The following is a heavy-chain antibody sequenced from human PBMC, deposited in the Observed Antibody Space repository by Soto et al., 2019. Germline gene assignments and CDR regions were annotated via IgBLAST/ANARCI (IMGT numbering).Heavy chain of an antibody. J-gene: IGHJ6*02. D-gene: IGHD5-12*01. CDR1: VFTFNNYH. CDR2: ISSSSDYI. V-gene: IGHV3-21*01. CDR3: ARDCKGRDGYTNYYYYGMHV. Sequence: PXGSLRLSCASSVFTFNNYHMNCVRHSPGKWLEWVSSISSSSDYIYYADSMKGRFTVSRDNAKNSLFLQMNSLRAEDTAVYYCARDCKGRDGYTNYYYYGMHVWGQGTTFTVSS.